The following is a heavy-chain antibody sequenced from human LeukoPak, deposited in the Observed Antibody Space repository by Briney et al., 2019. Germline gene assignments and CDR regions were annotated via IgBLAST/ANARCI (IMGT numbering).Heavy chain of an antibody. D-gene: IGHD4-17*01. Sequence: ASVKVSCKASGYTFTGYYMHWVRQAPGRGLEWMGWINPNSGGTNYAQKFQGRVTMTRDTSISTAYMELSRLRSDDTAVYYCARDRHGDYVMGAFDIWGQGTMVTVSS. CDR2: INPNSGGT. CDR1: GYTFTGYY. V-gene: IGHV1-2*02. CDR3: ARDRHGDYVMGAFDI. J-gene: IGHJ3*02.